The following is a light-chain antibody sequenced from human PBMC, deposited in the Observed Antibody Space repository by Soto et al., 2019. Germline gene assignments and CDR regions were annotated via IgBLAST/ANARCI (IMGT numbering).Light chain of an antibody. V-gene: IGKV1-39*01. Sequence: DSQMTQSQSSLSASVGDRVTITCRSSQSISSYLNWYQQKPGKAPKLLIYAASSLQSGVPSRFSGSGSGTDFTLTISSLQPEDFATYYCQQSYSTSITFGQGTRLEIK. CDR1: QSISSY. CDR2: AAS. CDR3: QQSYSTSIT. J-gene: IGKJ5*01.